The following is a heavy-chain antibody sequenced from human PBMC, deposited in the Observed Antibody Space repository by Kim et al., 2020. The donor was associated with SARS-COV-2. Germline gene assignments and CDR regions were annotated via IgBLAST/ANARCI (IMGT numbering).Heavy chain of an antibody. CDR2: ISSSSSTI. CDR3: ARTGDILTGYSYDAFDI. Sequence: GGSLRLSCAASGFTFSSYSMNWVRQAPGKGLEWVSYISSSSSTIYYADSVKGRFTISRDNAKNSLYLQMNSLRAEDTAVYYCARTGDILTGYSYDAFDIWGQGTMVTVSS. J-gene: IGHJ3*02. V-gene: IGHV3-48*04. CDR1: GFTFSSYS. D-gene: IGHD3-9*01.